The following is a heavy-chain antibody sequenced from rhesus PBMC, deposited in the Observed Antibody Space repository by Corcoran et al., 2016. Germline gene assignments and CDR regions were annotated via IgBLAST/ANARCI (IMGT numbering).Heavy chain of an antibody. Sequence: VKLQESGPGLVKPSETLSLTCTVSGASIRSNWWTWICQSPGKGLGWIGEDNGNSGSTNYTSSHKSRVTISRDGYKKQFSLNLNSGTAADTAVYYCAREDCVDGDCPNFYGLDSGGQGVVVTVSS. CDR1: GASIRSNW. D-gene: IGHD2-33*01. V-gene: IGHV4-80*01. J-gene: IGHJ6*01. CDR2: DNGNSGST. CDR3: AREDCVDGDCPNFYGLDS.